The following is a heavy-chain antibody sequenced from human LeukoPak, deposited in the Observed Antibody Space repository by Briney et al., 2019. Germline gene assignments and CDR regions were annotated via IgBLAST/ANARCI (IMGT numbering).Heavy chain of an antibody. Sequence: GGSLRLSCAASGFSFSLYAMNWVRQAPGKGLEWVSTIIETGASPYYADSVRGRFTVSRDSSKDMFYLQMNSLRAEDTAIYYCARRGAGSGGLDYWGQGTLVTVSS. D-gene: IGHD6-19*01. CDR2: IIETGASP. CDR3: ARRGAGSGGLDY. J-gene: IGHJ4*02. CDR1: GFSFSLYA. V-gene: IGHV3-23*01.